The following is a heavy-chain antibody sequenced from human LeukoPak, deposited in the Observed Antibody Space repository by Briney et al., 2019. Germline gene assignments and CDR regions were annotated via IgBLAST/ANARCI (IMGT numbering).Heavy chain of an antibody. CDR1: GGSFSGYY. V-gene: IGHV4-34*01. D-gene: IGHD6-19*01. Sequence: SETLSLTCAVYGGSFSGYYWSWIRQPPGKGLEWIGEINHSGSTNYNPSLKSRVTISVDTSKNQFSLKLSSVTAADTAVYYCARGNPGAVAGMLDYYYMDVWGKGTTVTVSS. CDR3: ARGNPGAVAGMLDYYYMDV. J-gene: IGHJ6*03. CDR2: INHSGST.